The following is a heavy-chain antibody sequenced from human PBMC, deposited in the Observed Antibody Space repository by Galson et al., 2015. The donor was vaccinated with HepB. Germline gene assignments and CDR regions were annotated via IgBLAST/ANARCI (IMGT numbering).Heavy chain of an antibody. CDR2: IIPIFGTA. V-gene: IGHV1-69*13. Sequence: SVKVSCKASGGTFSSYAISWVRQAPGQGLEWMGGIIPIFGTANYAQKFQGRVTITADESTSTAYMELNSLRSEDTAVYYCARHVRQQLVDLDFDPWGQGTLVTVSS. CDR3: ARHVRQQLVDLDFDP. D-gene: IGHD6-13*01. J-gene: IGHJ5*02. CDR1: GGTFSSYA.